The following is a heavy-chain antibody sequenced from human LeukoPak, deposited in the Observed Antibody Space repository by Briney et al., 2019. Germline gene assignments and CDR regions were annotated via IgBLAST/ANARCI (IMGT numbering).Heavy chain of an antibody. Sequence: SETLSLTCAVYGGSFSGYYWSWIRQPPGKGLEWIGSIYYSGSTYYNPSLKSRVTISVDTSKNQFSLKLSSVTAADTAVYYCARRAYNWNYGYWGQGTLVTVSS. CDR2: IYYSGST. D-gene: IGHD1-7*01. J-gene: IGHJ4*02. CDR3: ARRAYNWNYGY. CDR1: GGSFSGYY. V-gene: IGHV4-34*01.